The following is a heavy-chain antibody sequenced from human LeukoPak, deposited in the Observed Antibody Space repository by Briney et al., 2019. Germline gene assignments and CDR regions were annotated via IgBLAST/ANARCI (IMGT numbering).Heavy chain of an antibody. D-gene: IGHD1-26*01. J-gene: IGHJ4*02. CDR2: ISGSGGST. CDR1: GFTFSDYA. CDR3: ARETTSLDY. V-gene: IGHV3-23*01. Sequence: PGGSLRLSCAASGFTFSDYAMTWVRQDPGKGLEWISTISGSGGSTYYADSVKGRFTISRDNAKNSLYLQMNSLRAEDTAVYYCARETTSLDYWGQGTLVTVSS.